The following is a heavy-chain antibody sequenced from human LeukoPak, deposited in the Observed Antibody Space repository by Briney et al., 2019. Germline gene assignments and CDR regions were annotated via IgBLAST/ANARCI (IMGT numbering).Heavy chain of an antibody. CDR2: VYYSGRS. CDR1: GGSIMNSSHY. V-gene: IGHV4-39*01. CDR3: ARMSVTGSYYFYYMDV. D-gene: IGHD2-21*02. J-gene: IGHJ6*03. Sequence: SETLSLTCTVSGGSIMNSSHYWGWIRQPPGKGLEWIGSVYYSGRSHQNPSLKGRVTISVDTSKNLFSLKLSFMTAADPAVYFCARMSVTGSYYFYYMDVWGKGTTVTVSS.